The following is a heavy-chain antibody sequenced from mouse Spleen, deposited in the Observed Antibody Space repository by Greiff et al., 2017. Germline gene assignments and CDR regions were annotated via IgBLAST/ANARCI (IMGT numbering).Heavy chain of an antibody. Sequence: EVKLMESGGGLVKLGGSLKLSCAASGFTFSSYAMSWVRQTPEKRLEWVATISSGGGNTYYPDSVKGRFTISRDNAKNTLYLQMSSLKSEDTAMYYCARRDYGPYFDYWGQGTTLTVSS. V-gene: IGHV5-9*04. J-gene: IGHJ2*01. CDR2: ISSGGGNT. D-gene: IGHD1-1*01. CDR3: ARRDYGPYFDY. CDR1: GFTFSSYA.